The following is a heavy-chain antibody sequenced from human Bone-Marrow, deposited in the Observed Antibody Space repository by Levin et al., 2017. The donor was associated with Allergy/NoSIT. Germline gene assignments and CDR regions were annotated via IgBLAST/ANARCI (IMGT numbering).Heavy chain of an antibody. D-gene: IGHD6-13*01. V-gene: IGHV3-33*01. CDR2: IWYDGSNK. CDR3: ATEGGQQSRLDD. CDR1: GFTFSGYG. Sequence: GESLKISCVASGFTFSGYGMHWVRQAPGKGLEWVAVIWYDGSNKYYADSVKGRFTISRDDSKNTLYLQMNSLRAEDTAVYYCATEGGQQSRLDDWGQGTLVTVSS. J-gene: IGHJ4*02.